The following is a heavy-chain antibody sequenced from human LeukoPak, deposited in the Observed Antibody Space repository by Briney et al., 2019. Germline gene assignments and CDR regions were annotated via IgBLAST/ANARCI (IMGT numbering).Heavy chain of an antibody. CDR3: ARVFIGDYGDYQFDY. V-gene: IGHV3-7*01. CDR2: INQDGSEK. J-gene: IGHJ4*02. D-gene: IGHD4-17*01. CDR1: GFTFDDYW. Sequence: GGSLRLSCGASGFTFDDYWMSWVRQAPGQGLEWVANINQDGSEKYYLDSAKGRFTISRDNARNSLYLQVNSLRAEDTAVYYCARVFIGDYGDYQFDYWGQGTLVTVSS.